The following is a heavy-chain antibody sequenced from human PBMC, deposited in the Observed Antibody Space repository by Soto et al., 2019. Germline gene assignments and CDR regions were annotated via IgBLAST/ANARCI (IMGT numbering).Heavy chain of an antibody. CDR3: ARVRVIRGVIPSHFGL. V-gene: IGHV1-69*06. CDR1: GGTFNSYG. D-gene: IGHD3-10*01. Sequence: QDHLAQSGAEVKKPGSSVTVSCKASGGTFNSYGISWVRQAPGQGLDWMGVIIPLYGTVNYAQKFQCRISITADKSTSTAYMDRSSLRSDDTAVYYCARVRVIRGVIPSHFGLWGQGTLVTVSS. CDR2: IIPLYGTV. J-gene: IGHJ4*02.